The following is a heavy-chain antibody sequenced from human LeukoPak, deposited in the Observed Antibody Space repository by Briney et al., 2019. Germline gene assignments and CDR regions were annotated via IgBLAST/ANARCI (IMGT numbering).Heavy chain of an antibody. V-gene: IGHV1-2*02. CDR1: GYTFTGYY. CDR3: ARDSEATESWYFDL. CDR2: INPNSGGT. Sequence: ASVTVSCKASGYTFTGYYMHWVRQAPGQGLEWMGWINPNSGGTNYAQKFQGRVTMTRDTSISTAYMELSRLRSDDTAVYYCARDSEATESWYFDLWGRGTLVTVSS. J-gene: IGHJ2*01. D-gene: IGHD5-12*01.